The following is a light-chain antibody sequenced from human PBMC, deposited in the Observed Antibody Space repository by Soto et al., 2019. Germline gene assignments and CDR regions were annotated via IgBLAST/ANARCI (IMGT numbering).Light chain of an antibody. CDR2: WAS. J-gene: IGKJ1*01. CDR1: QSVLYRSANRTY. CDR3: QQYYNTPWT. Sequence: DIVMTQSPDSLVVSLSERATINCKSSQSVLYRSANRTYIACYHHKPGHPPKLLIYWASSRESGVPDRFSASGSGTDFTLSISSLQAEDVGVYYLQQYYNTPWTFGHGTKVEI. V-gene: IGKV4-1*01.